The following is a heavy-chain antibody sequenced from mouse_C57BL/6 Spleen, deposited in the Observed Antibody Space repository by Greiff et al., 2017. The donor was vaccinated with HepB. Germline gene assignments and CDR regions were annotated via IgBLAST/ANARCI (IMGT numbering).Heavy chain of an antibody. Sequence: EVQLQQSGGDLVKPGGSLKLSCAASGFTFSSYGMSWVRQTPDKRLEWVATISSGGSYTYYPDSVKGRFTISRDNAKNTLYLQMSSLKSEDTAMYYCARPHYYGSSYAMDYWGQGTSVTVSS. CDR2: ISSGGSYT. D-gene: IGHD1-1*01. CDR1: GFTFSSYG. CDR3: ARPHYYGSSYAMDY. V-gene: IGHV5-6*01. J-gene: IGHJ4*01.